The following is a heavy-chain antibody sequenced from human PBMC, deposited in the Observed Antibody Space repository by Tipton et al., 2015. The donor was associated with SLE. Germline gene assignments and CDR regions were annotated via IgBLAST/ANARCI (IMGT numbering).Heavy chain of an antibody. J-gene: IGHJ6*02. Sequence: SLRLSCAASGFTFGSYEMNWVRQAPGKGLEWVSYISSGGGTTHHADSVKGRFTVSRDNAQNSLYVQMNSLRAEDTAVYYCARLRFVEWSNNYYYGMDVWGQGTAVTVSS. CDR2: ISSGGGTT. D-gene: IGHD3-3*01. CDR3: ARLRFVEWSNNYYYGMDV. CDR1: GFTFGSYE. V-gene: IGHV3-48*03.